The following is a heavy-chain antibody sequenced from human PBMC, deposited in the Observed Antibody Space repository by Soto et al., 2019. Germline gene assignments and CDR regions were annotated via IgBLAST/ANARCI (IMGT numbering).Heavy chain of an antibody. Sequence: QLQLQESGPGLVKPSETLSLTCTVSGGSISSSSYYWGWIRQPPGKGLEWIGSIYYIGSTYYNPSLKSRVTIYVDTSKNQLSLKLRSVNAADTAVYYCARHVRAGRIVAKTEYWGPGTLVTVSS. CDR3: ARHVRAGRIVAKTEY. J-gene: IGHJ4*02. CDR1: GGSISSSSYY. V-gene: IGHV4-39*01. CDR2: IYYIGST. D-gene: IGHD5-12*01.